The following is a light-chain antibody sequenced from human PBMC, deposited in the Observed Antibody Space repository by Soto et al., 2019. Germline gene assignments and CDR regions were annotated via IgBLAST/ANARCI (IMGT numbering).Light chain of an antibody. CDR1: RSVSSN. CDR3: QQYNRWPRT. Sequence: IEMTQSPATLSVSLGERATLSCRASRSVSSNFAWYQQKPGQAPRLLIYGAYTRASDVPVRFSGSGSGTEFTLTISSLQAEDSAVSCCQQYNRWPRTFGKGTKVEIK. V-gene: IGKV3-15*01. J-gene: IGKJ1*01. CDR2: GAY.